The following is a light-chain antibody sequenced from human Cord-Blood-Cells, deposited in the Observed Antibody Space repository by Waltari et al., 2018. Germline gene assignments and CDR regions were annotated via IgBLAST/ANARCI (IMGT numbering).Light chain of an antibody. CDR1: QSISSY. V-gene: IGKV1-39*01. CDR3: QQSYSTPIT. J-gene: IGKJ5*01. Sequence: DIQMTQSPSSLSASVGDRVTITCRASQSISSYLNWYQQKPGNAPKLLIYAASSLQSGVPSSVSGSGSGTDFTLTISSLQPEDFATYYCQQSYSTPITFGQGTRLEIK. CDR2: AAS.